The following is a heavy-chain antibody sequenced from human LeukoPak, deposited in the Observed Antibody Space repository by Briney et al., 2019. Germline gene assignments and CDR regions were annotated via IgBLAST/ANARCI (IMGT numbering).Heavy chain of an antibody. Sequence: SETLSLTCTVSGGSISSYYWSWIRQPPGKGLEWIGYIYYSGSTNYNPSLKSRVTISVDTSKNQFSLKLSSVTAADTAVYYCARTPYYYDSSGYYVFDYWGQGTLVTVSS. CDR1: GGSISSYY. CDR3: ARTPYYYDSSGYYVFDY. J-gene: IGHJ4*02. V-gene: IGHV4-59*12. D-gene: IGHD3-22*01. CDR2: IYYSGST.